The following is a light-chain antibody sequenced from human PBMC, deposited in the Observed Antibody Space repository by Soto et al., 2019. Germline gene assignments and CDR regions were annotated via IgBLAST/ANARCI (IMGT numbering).Light chain of an antibody. CDR3: QHLNNFPPT. V-gene: IGKV1-9*01. Sequence: IQVTQSPSSLSASLGDRVTITCRASQGMISYLACYQQKPGEAPKLLIYAASTLESGVPSRFSGIGSGTDFTLIINSLQPEDIATYYCQHLNNFPPTFGQGTRLEIK. CDR2: AAS. J-gene: IGKJ5*01. CDR1: QGMISY.